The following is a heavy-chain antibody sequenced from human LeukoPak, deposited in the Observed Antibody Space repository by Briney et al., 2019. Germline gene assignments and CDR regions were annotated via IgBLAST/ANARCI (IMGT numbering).Heavy chain of an antibody. D-gene: IGHD3-10*01. CDR2: ISDSGGTT. V-gene: IGHV3-23*01. Sequence: GGSLRLSCAASGFTSSSYAMSWVRQAPGKGLEWVSGISDSGGTTYYADSVKGRFTISRDNSKNTLYLQMNSLRAEDTAVYYCAKEVRPYYGSGSSYWGQGTLVTVSS. CDR1: GFTSSSYA. J-gene: IGHJ4*02. CDR3: AKEVRPYYGSGSSY.